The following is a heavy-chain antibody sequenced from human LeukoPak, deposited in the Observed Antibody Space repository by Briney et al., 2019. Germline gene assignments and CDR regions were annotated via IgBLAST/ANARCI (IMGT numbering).Heavy chain of an antibody. V-gene: IGHV4-61*01. CDR2: ISESGHT. D-gene: IGHD5-18*01. Sequence: SEPLSLTCTVSGGSVGSGSLYWIWVRQRPGMGLEGYGYISESGHTNYNPSFTSRVTMSVDKSNNQFSLKLTSVTAADWAVYCCARTHSYGSQYYFDYWGQGALVTVSS. CDR3: ARTHSYGSQYYFDY. CDR1: GGSVGSGSLY. J-gene: IGHJ4*02.